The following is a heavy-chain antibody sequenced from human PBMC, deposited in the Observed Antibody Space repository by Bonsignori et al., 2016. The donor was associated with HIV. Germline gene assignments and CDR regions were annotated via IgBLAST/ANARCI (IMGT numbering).Heavy chain of an antibody. J-gene: IGHJ3*02. D-gene: IGHD4-17*01. Sequence: VRQAPGKGLEWVAVISYDGSNKYYADSVKGRFTISRDNSKNTLYLQMNSLRVEDTAVYYCARAQRSTVTTVGAFDIWGQGTMVTVSS. CDR2: ISYDGSNK. V-gene: IGHV3-30-3*01. CDR3: ARAQRSTVTTVGAFDI.